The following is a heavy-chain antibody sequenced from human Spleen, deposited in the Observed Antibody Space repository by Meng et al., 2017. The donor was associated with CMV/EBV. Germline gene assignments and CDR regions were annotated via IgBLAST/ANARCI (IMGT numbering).Heavy chain of an antibody. J-gene: IGHJ4*02. V-gene: IGHV3-53*01. CDR1: GLTLSSNS. CDR2: ISSGGGT. Sequence: SLCLSSAASGLTLSSNSMSWVRQAPGERREWISIISSGGGTYYAGSVKGRFTISRDNSKNTLYLQMDSLGAEDTAVYYCARGLGGNWGQGSLVTVSS. CDR3: ARGLGGN. D-gene: IGHD3-16*01.